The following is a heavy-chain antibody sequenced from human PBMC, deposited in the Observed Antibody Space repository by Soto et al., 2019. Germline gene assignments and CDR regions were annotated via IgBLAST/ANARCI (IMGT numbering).Heavy chain of an antibody. Sequence: QVQLQESGPGLVKPSGTLSLTCAVSGGSISSSNWWSWVRQPPGKGLEWIGEIYHSGSTNYNPSPKARVTIAVDKSKNQFSLQLSSVTAADTAVYYCARGRGSSWYFEGIWFDPWGQGTLVTVSS. CDR1: GGSISSSNW. D-gene: IGHD6-13*01. CDR3: ARGRGSSWYFEGIWFDP. J-gene: IGHJ5*02. V-gene: IGHV4-4*02. CDR2: IYHSGST.